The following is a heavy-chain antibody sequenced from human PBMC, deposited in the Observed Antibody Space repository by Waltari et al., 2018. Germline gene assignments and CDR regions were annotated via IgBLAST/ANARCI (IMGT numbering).Heavy chain of an antibody. CDR1: GFAFSSYA. CDR3: ASASTMFIQGDY. CDR2: ISDNSKFI. J-gene: IGHJ4*02. Sequence: EVQLVESGGGLIKPGESLRLSCAASGFAFSSYAMIWVRRAPGKGLEWVSTISDNSKFIFYADSVEGRFTISRDNARNSLYLQMNSLRAEDTAIYYCASASTMFIQGDYWGLGTLVTVSS. V-gene: IGHV3-21*01. D-gene: IGHD3-10*02.